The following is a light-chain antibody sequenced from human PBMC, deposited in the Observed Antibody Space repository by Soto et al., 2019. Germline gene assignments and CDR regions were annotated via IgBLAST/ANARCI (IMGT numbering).Light chain of an antibody. CDR2: DVS. CDR1: SSDVGGYNY. J-gene: IGLJ1*01. Sequence: QSVLNQPASVSGSHGQALTISCTRTSSDVGGYNYVSWYQQHPGKAPKLMIYDVSNRPSGVSNRFSGSKSGNTASLTISGLQAEDEADYYCSSYTSSSTLEGVFGTGSKVTVL. V-gene: IGLV2-14*01. CDR3: SSYTSSSTLEGV.